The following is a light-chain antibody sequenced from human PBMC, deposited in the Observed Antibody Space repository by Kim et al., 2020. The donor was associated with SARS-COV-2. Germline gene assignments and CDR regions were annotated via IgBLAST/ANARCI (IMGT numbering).Light chain of an antibody. Sequence: EIVLTQSPGTLSLSPGERATLSCRASQSVSSAYLAWYQQKPGQAPRLLIFGASSRTTGIPDMFSGSGSGTEFTLTISRLDPEDFAVYYCQDYGSSRTFGQGTKVDIK. CDR3: QDYGSSRT. J-gene: IGKJ1*01. V-gene: IGKV3-20*01. CDR2: GAS. CDR1: QSVSSAY.